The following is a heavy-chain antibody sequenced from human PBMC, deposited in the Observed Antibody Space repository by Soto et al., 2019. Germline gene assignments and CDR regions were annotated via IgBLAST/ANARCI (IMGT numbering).Heavy chain of an antibody. CDR2: IYYSGST. D-gene: IGHD4-17*01. CDR3: ATMPSVTIFHYYHGMEV. Sequence: PSGTLSLTCPVSGGSISSYYWSWIRPPPGKGLEWIGYIYYSGSTNYNPSLKSRGTLSVDTSKNQFSLKLSTVTAADTAVYYCATMPSVTIFHYYHGMEVWGQGTTVTVS. CDR1: GGSISSYY. J-gene: IGHJ6*02. V-gene: IGHV4-59*01.